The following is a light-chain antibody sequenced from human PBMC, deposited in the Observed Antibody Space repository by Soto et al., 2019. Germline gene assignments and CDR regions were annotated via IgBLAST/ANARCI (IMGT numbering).Light chain of an antibody. CDR1: SSNIGAGYD. CDR2: DNS. J-gene: IGLJ3*02. Sequence: QSVLTQPPSVSGAPGQRVTISCTGSSSNIGAGYDVHWYQQLPGTAPKLLIYDNSNRPSGVPDRFSGSKSVTSASLAITGLQAEDEADYYCQSYDTRLSAWVFGGGTKVTVL. CDR3: QSYDTRLSAWV. V-gene: IGLV1-40*01.